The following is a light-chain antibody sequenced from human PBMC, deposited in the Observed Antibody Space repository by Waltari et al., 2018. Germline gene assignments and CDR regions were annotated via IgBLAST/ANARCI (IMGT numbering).Light chain of an antibody. V-gene: IGLV2-14*03. Sequence: QSALTQPASVSGSPGQSITISCTGTSRDVGDYDGVPGYQQHPGKAPKVVIFDVSYRPSGVSNRFSGSKSGNTASLTISGLQAEDEADYYCTSYTSRHSLVFGTGTKVTVL. CDR2: DVS. CDR1: SRDVGDYDG. J-gene: IGLJ1*01. CDR3: TSYTSRHSLV.